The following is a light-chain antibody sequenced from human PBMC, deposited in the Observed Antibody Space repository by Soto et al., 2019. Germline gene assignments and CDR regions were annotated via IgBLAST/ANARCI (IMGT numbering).Light chain of an antibody. CDR2: EVS. CDR1: SSDVGSYNL. Sequence: QSVLTQPASVSGPPGQSITISCTGTSSDVGSYNLVSWYQQHPGKAPKLMIYEVSKRPSGVSNRFSGSKSGNTASLTISGLQAEDEADYYCCSSAGSSLYVFGTGTKVTVL. V-gene: IGLV2-23*02. CDR3: CSSAGSSLYV. J-gene: IGLJ1*01.